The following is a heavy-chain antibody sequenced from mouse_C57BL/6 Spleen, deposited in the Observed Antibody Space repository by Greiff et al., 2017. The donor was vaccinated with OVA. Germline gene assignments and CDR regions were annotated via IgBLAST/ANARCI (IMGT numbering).Heavy chain of an antibody. J-gene: IGHJ3*01. V-gene: IGHV1-72*01. CDR2: IVPKSGGT. CDR1: GYTFISYW. D-gene: IGHD2-4*01. Sequence: QVQLQQPGAELVKPGASVKLSCKASGYTFISYWMHWVKQRPGRGLEWIGRIVPKSGGTKYNEKFKSKATLNVDKPSSTADMELSSLTSEDSAVYDSARFYYDYAWFAYWGQGTLVIVPA. CDR3: ARFYYDYAWFAY.